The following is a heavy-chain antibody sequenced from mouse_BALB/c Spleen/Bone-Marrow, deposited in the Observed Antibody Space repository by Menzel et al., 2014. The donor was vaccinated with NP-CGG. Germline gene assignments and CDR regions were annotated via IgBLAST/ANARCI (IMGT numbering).Heavy chain of an antibody. Sequence: VQLKQSGPELVKPGASVKISCKASGYTFTDYNMHWVKQSHGKSLEWIGYIYPYNGGTGYNQKFKSKATLTVDNSSCTAYMELRSLTSEDSAVYYCARRFITTAAWFAYWGQGTLVTVSA. V-gene: IGHV1S29*02. CDR3: ARRFITTAAWFAY. J-gene: IGHJ3*01. CDR2: IYPYNGGT. D-gene: IGHD1-2*01. CDR1: GYTFTDYN.